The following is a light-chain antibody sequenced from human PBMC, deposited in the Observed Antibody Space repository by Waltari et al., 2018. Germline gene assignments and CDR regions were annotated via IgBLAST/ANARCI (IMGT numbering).Light chain of an antibody. V-gene: IGLV3-21*03. CDR2: DDS. Sequence: SYVLTQPPSVSVAPGKTARITCGGNKIGSKSVHWYQQKPGQAPVLVVYDDSDRPSGIPERFSGSNSGNTATLTISRVEAGDEADYYCQVWDSSSDLWVFGGGTKLTVL. CDR3: QVWDSSSDLWV. CDR1: KIGSKS. J-gene: IGLJ3*02.